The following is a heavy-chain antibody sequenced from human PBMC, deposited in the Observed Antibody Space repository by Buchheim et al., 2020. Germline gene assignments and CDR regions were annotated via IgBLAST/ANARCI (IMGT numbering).Heavy chain of an antibody. J-gene: IGHJ6*02. CDR2: IRYDGSNK. CDR3: AKGTSTVTTLYYYGMDV. CDR1: GFTFSSYG. Sequence: QVQLVESGGGVVQPGRSLRLSCAASGFTFSSYGMHWVRQAPGKGLEWVAFIRYDGSNKYYADSVKGRFTISRDNSKNTLYLQMNSLRAEDTAVYYCAKGTSTVTTLYYYGMDVWGQGTT. V-gene: IGHV3-30*02. D-gene: IGHD4-17*01.